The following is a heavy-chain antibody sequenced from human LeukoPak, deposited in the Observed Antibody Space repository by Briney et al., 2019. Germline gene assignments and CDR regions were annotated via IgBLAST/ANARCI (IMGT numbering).Heavy chain of an antibody. CDR2: ISYDGSNK. CDR1: GFTFSSYG. D-gene: IGHD6-19*01. Sequence: GGSLRLSCAASGFTFSSYGMHWVRQAPGKGLEWVAVISYDGSNKYYADSVKGRFTISRDNSKNTLYLQMNSLRAEDTAVYYCAKDGTERLVRGYYYGMDVWGKGTTVTVSS. CDR3: AKDGTERLVRGYYYGMDV. V-gene: IGHV3-30*18. J-gene: IGHJ6*04.